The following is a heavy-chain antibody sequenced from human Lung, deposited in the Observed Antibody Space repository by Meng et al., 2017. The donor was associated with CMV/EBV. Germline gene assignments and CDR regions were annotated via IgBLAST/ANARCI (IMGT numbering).Heavy chain of an antibody. V-gene: IGHV3-30*02. CDR1: GFSFSNYD. D-gene: IGHD6-19*01. J-gene: IGHJ4*02. CDR2: IRYDGSNK. Sequence: GGSXRLXCAASGFSFSNYDMHWVRQAPGKGLEWVAIIRYDGSNKYNTDSVKGRFTISRDNSKNTLSLQMNSLGAEDTAVYYCAKNGQGTSGWFYFGLWGQGXLVTVSS. CDR3: AKNGQGTSGWFYFGL.